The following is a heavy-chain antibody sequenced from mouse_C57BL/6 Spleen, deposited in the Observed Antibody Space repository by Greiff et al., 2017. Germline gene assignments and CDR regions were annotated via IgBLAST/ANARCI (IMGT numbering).Heavy chain of an antibody. CDR2: IHPSDSDT. J-gene: IGHJ2*01. CDR1: GYTFTSYW. V-gene: IGHV1-74*01. Sequence: VQLQQPGAELVKPGASVKVSCKASGYTFTSYWMHWVKQRPGQGLEWIGRIHPSDSDTNYNQKFKGKATLTVDKSSSPAYMQLSSLTSEDSAVYYCAIREWPYYFDDWGQGTTLTVSS. CDR3: AIREWPYYFDD. D-gene: IGHD1-3*01.